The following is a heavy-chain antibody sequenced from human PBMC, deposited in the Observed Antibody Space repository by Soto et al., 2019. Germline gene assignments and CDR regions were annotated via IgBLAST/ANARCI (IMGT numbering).Heavy chain of an antibody. CDR3: VRDWDGSGSYYTDY. J-gene: IGHJ4*02. CDR2: ISAYNGNI. D-gene: IGHD3-10*01. CDR1: GYMFISYG. V-gene: IGHV1-18*01. Sequence: QVQLVQSGAEVKKPGASVKVSCKASGYMFISYGINWVRQAPGQGLEWMGWISAYNGNIKYAQNLQGRVTMTTDTSTSTAYMEMRSLRSDDTAVYYCVRDWDGSGSYYTDYWGPGTLVTVSS.